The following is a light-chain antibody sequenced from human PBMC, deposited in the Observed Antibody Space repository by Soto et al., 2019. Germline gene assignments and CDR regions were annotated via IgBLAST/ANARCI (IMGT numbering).Light chain of an antibody. CDR1: QSINSK. V-gene: IGKV3-15*01. Sequence: ETVMTQSPATLSLSPGERATLSCRASQSINSKLVLYQQKPGQAPRFLIYGASTRATDIPARFRGSGSGTEFTLTIDSLQSEDFATFYCQQTYSTPGTFGHGTKVDIK. J-gene: IGKJ1*01. CDR2: GAS. CDR3: QQTYSTPGT.